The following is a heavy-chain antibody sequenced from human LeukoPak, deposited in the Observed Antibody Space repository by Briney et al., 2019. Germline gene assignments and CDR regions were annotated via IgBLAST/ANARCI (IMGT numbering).Heavy chain of an antibody. D-gene: IGHD1-1*01. CDR3: ARDRTTGIWGIDV. CDR2: MNQDGSGR. V-gene: IGHV3-7*04. CDR1: GFSFSSYW. J-gene: IGHJ6*02. Sequence: GGSLRLSCAASGFSFSSYWMGWVRLAPGKGLEWVANMNQDGSGRNYVGSVKGRFTISRDNAKNSLFLQMNSLRVEDTAVYYCARDRTTGIWGIDVWGQGTTVTVSS.